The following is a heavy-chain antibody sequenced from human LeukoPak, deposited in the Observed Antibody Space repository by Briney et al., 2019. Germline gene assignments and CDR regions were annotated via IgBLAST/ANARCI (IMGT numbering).Heavy chain of an antibody. CDR3: ARYYRGPSSCPGVDF. J-gene: IGHJ4*02. Sequence: SETLSLTCTVSGGSISTVGYYWNWIRHHPGEGLEWIGYIAHNGNTYYNPSLKSRLTISLDTSKNQFSLNLRSMTAADTALYYCARYYRGPSSCPGVDFWDQGTLVTVSS. CDR2: IAHNGNT. D-gene: IGHD2-2*01. CDR1: GGSISTVGYY. V-gene: IGHV4-31*03.